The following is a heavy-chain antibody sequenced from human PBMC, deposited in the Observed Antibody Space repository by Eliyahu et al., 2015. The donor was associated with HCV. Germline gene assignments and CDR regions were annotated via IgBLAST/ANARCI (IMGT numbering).Heavy chain of an antibody. V-gene: IGHV4-38-2*01. CDR2: IYHSGST. CDR1: GYSISSGYY. CDR3: ASADLVVVVAATPLPFDY. J-gene: IGHJ4*02. D-gene: IGHD2-15*01. Sequence: QVQLQESGPGLVKPSETLSLTCXVSGYSISSGYYWGWIRQPPGKGLEWIGSIYHSGSTYYNPSLKSRVTISVDTSKNQFSLKLSSVTAADTAVYYCASADLVVVVAATPLPFDYWGQGTLVTVSS.